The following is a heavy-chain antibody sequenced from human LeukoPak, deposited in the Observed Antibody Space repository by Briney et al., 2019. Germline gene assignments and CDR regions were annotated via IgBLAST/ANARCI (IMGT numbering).Heavy chain of an antibody. CDR2: IAHHGSNK. D-gene: IGHD2-8*02. V-gene: IGHV3-30*02. J-gene: IGHJ4*02. CDR3: AKDGSWSCTD. CDR1: GFTFSRNA. Sequence: GGSLRLSCAASGFTFSRNAIHWVRQGPGKGLEWVSYIAHHGSNKYYADSVKGRFTISRDNSKRTLYLQMNSLRANDTAVYYCAKDGSWSCTDWGQGTLVTVSS.